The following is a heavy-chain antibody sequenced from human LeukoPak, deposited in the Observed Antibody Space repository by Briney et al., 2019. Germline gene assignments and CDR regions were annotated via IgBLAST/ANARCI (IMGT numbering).Heavy chain of an antibody. J-gene: IGHJ5*02. CDR2: IYTSGST. D-gene: IGHD2-2*01. V-gene: IGHV4-61*02. CDR1: GGSVSSGSYY. Sequence: ASETLSLTCTVSGGSVSSGSYYWSWIRQPAGKGLEWIGRIYTSGSTNYNPSLKSRVTISVDTSKNQFSLKLSSVTAADTAVYYCARSRCSSTSCYGAWFDPWGQGTLVTVSS. CDR3: ARSRCSSTSCYGAWFDP.